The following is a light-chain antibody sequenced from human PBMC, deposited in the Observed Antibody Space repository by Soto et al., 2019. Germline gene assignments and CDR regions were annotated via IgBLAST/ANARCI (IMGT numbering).Light chain of an antibody. CDR2: ITS. J-gene: IGLJ2*01. V-gene: IGLV7-43*01. Sequence: QTVVTQEPSLTVSPGGTVTITCASSTGAVTSAYYPNWFQQKPGQAPRPLIYITSNKHSWTPARFSGSLLGGKAALTLSGMQPEDEADYYCLLYYGGIPVFGGGTKLTVL. CDR1: TGAVTSAYY. CDR3: LLYYGGIPV.